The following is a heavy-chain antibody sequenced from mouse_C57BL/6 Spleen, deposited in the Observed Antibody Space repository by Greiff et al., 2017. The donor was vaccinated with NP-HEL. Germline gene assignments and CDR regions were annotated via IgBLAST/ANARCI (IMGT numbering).Heavy chain of an antibody. J-gene: IGHJ3*01. D-gene: IGHD3-1*01. V-gene: IGHV5-4*01. CDR2: ISDGGSYT. Sequence: EVQLVESGGGLVKPGGSLKLSCAASGFTFSSYAMSWVRQTPEKRLEWVATISDGGSYTYYPDNVKGRFTISRDNAKNNLYLQMSHLKSEDTAMYYCARDHRGFAYWGQGTLVTVSA. CDR3: ARDHRGFAY. CDR1: GFTFSSYA.